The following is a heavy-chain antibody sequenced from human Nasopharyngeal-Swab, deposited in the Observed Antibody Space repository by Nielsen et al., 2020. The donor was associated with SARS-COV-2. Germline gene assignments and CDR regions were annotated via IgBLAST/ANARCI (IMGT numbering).Heavy chain of an antibody. CDR1: GGSFSGYY. CDR2: INHSGST. CDR3: ARGGIGSGWNWFDP. V-gene: IGHV4-34*01. J-gene: IGHJ5*02. Sequence: SQTLSLTCAVYGGSFSGYYWSWIRQPPGKELEWIGEINHSGSTNYNPSLKSRVTISRDTSKNQFSLRLTSVTAADTAVYYCARGGIGSGWNWFDPWGQGTLATVSS. D-gene: IGHD6-19*01.